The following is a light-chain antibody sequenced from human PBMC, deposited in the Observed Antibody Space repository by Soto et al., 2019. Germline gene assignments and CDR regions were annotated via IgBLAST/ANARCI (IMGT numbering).Light chain of an antibody. CDR2: EVT. J-gene: IGLJ1*01. V-gene: IGLV2-8*01. CDR1: SSDIGAYNY. Sequence: QSVLTQPPSASGSPGQSVTMSCTGTSSDIGAYNYVSWYQQHPGKAPKLIIHEVTQRPSGVPDRFSASKSGNTASLTVSGLQAEDEADYYCSSHGGADNFYVFGTGTKVTVL. CDR3: SSHGGADNFYV.